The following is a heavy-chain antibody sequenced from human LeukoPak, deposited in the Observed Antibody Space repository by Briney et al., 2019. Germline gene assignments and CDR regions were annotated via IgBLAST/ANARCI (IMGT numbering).Heavy chain of an antibody. CDR1: GASINSFY. D-gene: IGHD6-13*01. J-gene: IGHJ4*02. V-gene: IGHV4-59*08. CDR2: IYYSGNR. CDR3: AARPTTYSSTVFDS. Sequence: SETLSLTCTVSGASINSFYCNWIRQAPGKGLEWIGHIYYSGNRNYNPSLKSRVTISVDTSKNQFSLKVTSLTAAGTAVYYCAARPTTYSSTVFDSWGQGALVTVSS.